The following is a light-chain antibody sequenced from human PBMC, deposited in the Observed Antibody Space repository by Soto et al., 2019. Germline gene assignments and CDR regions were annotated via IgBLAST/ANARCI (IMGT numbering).Light chain of an antibody. Sequence: QSVLTQPPSASGTPGQRVTISCSGSSSSIGSNTGNWYQQLPGTAPKLLIYSNNEGPSGVPDRFSGSKSGTSASLAISGLQSEDEADFYCAAWDDSLNAYVIGTGTKLTVL. CDR1: SSSIGSNT. CDR3: AAWDDSLNAYV. V-gene: IGLV1-44*01. J-gene: IGLJ1*01. CDR2: SNN.